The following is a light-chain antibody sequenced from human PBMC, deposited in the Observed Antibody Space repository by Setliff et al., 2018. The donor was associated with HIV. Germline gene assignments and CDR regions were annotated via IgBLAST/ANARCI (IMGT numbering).Light chain of an antibody. CDR3: QVWDSSSDHHV. CDR1: NIGSKS. CDR2: DDN. J-gene: IGLJ1*01. V-gene: IGLV3-21*03. Sequence: SYELTQPPSVSVAPGKTARITCGGNNIGSKSVHWYQQKPGQAPVLVVYDDNDRPSGIPERFSGSNSGNTATLTISRVEAGDEADYYCQVWDSSSDHHVFGTGTKVHRP.